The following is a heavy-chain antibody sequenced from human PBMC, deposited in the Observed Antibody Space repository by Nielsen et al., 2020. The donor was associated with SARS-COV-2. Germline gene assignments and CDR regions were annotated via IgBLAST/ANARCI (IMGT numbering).Heavy chain of an antibody. D-gene: IGHD3-22*01. J-gene: IGHJ5*02. CDR3: AREYYYDSSTRWFDP. Sequence: TFSSYWMSWIRQPPGKGLEWIGSIYYSGSTYYNPSLKSRVTISVDTSKNQFSLKLSSVTAADTAVYYCAREYYYDSSTRWFDPWGQGTLVTVSS. CDR2: IYYSGST. V-gene: IGHV4-39*07. CDR1: TFSSYW.